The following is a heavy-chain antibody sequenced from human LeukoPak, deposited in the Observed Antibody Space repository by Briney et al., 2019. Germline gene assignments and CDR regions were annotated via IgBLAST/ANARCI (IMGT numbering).Heavy chain of an antibody. CDR3: ARDRPDDYYDSSGYSDY. CDR1: GGTFSSYA. Sequence: SVTVTCKSSGGTFSSYAISWLRQAPGQGREWMGMSIPILGIANYAQKFQGRVTITAHKTTSTAYMELSSLRSEDTTVYYCARDRPDDYYDSSGYSDYWGQGTLVTVSS. D-gene: IGHD3-22*01. V-gene: IGHV1-69*04. J-gene: IGHJ4*02. CDR2: SIPILGIA.